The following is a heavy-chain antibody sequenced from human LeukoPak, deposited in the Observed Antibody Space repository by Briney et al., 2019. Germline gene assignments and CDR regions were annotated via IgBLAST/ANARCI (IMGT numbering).Heavy chain of an antibody. CDR2: ISWNSGSI. D-gene: IGHD6-13*01. CDR3: AKDIGGIAAAGTD. CDR1: GFTFDDYA. J-gene: IGHJ4*02. Sequence: PGGSLRLSCAASGFTFDDYAMHWVRQAPGKGLEWVSGISWNSGSIGYADSVKGRFTISRDNAKNSLYLQMNSLRAEDTALYYCAKDIGGIAAAGTDWGQGTLVTVSS. V-gene: IGHV3-9*01.